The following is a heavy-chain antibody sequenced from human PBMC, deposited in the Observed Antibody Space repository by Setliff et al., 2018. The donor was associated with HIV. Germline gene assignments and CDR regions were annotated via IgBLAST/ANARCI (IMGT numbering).Heavy chain of an antibody. CDR3: ARRAGSDYFTRFDY. D-gene: IGHD3-10*01. Sequence: KPSETLSLTCAVYGGSFSGYYWSWIRQSPGKGLEWIGEINHSGSTNYNPSLKSRVTILGDTSKNQFSLKSSSVTAADTAVYYCARRAGSDYFTRFDYWGQGTLVTVSS. V-gene: IGHV4-34*01. CDR1: GGSFSGYY. CDR2: INHSGST. J-gene: IGHJ4*02.